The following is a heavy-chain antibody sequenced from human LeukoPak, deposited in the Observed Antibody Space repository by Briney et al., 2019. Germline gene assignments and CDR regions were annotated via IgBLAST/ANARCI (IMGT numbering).Heavy chain of an antibody. J-gene: IGHJ4*02. V-gene: IGHV3-53*01. CDR2: IHVGGST. CDR1: GFTVSSNY. CDR3: AKGFLIGSPGVIDY. Sequence: GGSLRLSCAASGFTVSSNYMTWVRQAPGKGLEWVSVIHVGGSTYYADSVKGRFTISRDNSKNTLYLQMNSLRAEDTAVYYCAKGFLIGSPGVIDYWGQGTLVTVSS. D-gene: IGHD3-3*01.